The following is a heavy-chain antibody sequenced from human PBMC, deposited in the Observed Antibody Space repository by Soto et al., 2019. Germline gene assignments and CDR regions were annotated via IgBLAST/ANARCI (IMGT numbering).Heavy chain of an antibody. D-gene: IGHD6-19*01. V-gene: IGHV3-7*01. CDR2: IKQDGSEK. Sequence: GGSLRLSCAASGFTFSSYSSSWVRQAPGKGLEWVANIKQDGSEKYYVDSVKGRFTASRDNDENSLYLQMNSLRAEDTAVYYCARDHSRTYGSGYYPGSYWGQGT. CDR1: GFTFSSYS. CDR3: ARDHSRTYGSGYYPGSY. J-gene: IGHJ4*02.